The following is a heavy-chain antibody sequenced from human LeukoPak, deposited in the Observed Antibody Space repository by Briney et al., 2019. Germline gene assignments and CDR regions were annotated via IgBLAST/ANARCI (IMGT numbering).Heavy chain of an antibody. V-gene: IGHV1-18*04. J-gene: IGHJ6*02. D-gene: IGHD3-10*01. CDR2: ISLSSGDT. CDR3: ARVGDYYGSGSYIYYYYGMDV. Sequence: ASVKVSCKASGYTFTSHGLSWARQAPGQGLEWMGWISLSSGDTNYAQEFQERISMTRDTSTSTAYMELSSLRSEDTAVYYCARVGDYYGSGSYIYYYYGMDVWGQGTTDTVSS. CDR1: GYTFTSHG.